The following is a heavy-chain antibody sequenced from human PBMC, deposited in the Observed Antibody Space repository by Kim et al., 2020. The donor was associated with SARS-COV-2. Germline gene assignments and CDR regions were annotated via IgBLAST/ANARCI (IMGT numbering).Heavy chain of an antibody. V-gene: IGHV3-30*18. D-gene: IGHD3-10*01. CDR3: AKRGGGSGTRSYLDY. J-gene: IGHJ4*02. CDR2: ISYDGSDE. CDR1: GFTFSSYG. Sequence: GGSLRLSCAASGFTFSSYGMHWVRQAPGKGLEWVAVISYDGSDESYADSVKGRFTISRDNSKNTLYLQMNSLRPDDTAVYYCAKRGGGSGTRSYLDYWGQGTLVTVSS.